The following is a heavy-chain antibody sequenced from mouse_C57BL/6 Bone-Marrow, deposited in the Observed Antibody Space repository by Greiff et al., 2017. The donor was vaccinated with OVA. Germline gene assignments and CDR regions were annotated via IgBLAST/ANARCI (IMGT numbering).Heavy chain of an antibody. CDR3: TRGATVVATPFDY. CDR1: GYTFTDYE. J-gene: IGHJ2*01. CDR2: IDPATGGT. V-gene: IGHV1-15*01. Sequence: QVQLQQSGAELVRPGASVTLSCKASGYTFTDYEMHWVKQTPVHGLEWIGAIDPATGGTAYNQKFKGKAILTADKSSSTAYMELRSLTSEDSAFYYCTRGATVVATPFDYWGQGTTLTVSS. D-gene: IGHD1-1*01.